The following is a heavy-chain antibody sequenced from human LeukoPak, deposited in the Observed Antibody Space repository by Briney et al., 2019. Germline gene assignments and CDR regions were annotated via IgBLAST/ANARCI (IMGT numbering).Heavy chain of an antibody. J-gene: IGHJ6*03. Sequence: GGSLRLSCAASEFSFSITWMHWVRQPPGQGLVWVARITSDGTSTSYAESVKGRFTISRDNAKNTLYLQMNSLRAEDTAVYYCARVLRYCSGGNCYSGGLGYMDVWGKGTTVTISS. CDR2: ITSDGTST. CDR1: EFSFSITW. V-gene: IGHV3-74*03. CDR3: ARVLRYCSGGNCYSGGLGYMDV. D-gene: IGHD2-15*01.